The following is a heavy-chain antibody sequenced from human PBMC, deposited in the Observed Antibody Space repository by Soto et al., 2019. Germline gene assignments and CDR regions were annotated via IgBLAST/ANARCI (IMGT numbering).Heavy chain of an antibody. V-gene: IGHV4-59*08. CDR1: GGSISSYY. D-gene: IGHD3-10*01. J-gene: IGHJ5*02. CDR2: IYYSGST. CDR3: ARLRHYYGSQGFDP. Sequence: PSETLSLTCTVSGGSISSYYWSWVRQPPGKGLEWIGYIYYSGSTNYNPSLKSRVTISVDTSKNQFSLKLSSVTAADTAVYYCARLRHYYGSQGFDPWGQGTLVTVSS.